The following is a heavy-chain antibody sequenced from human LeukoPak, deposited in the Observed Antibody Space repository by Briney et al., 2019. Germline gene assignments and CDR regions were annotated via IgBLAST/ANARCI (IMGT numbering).Heavy chain of an antibody. CDR2: IKPDGSEK. CDR3: VRGGTYWTVS. CDR1: GFVFSASY. J-gene: IGHJ5*01. V-gene: IGHV3-7*01. Sequence: GGSLRLSCAASGFVFSASYMSWVRKAPGKGLEWVATIKPDGSEKYHVDSVSGRFTISRDNTNDSLFLQMNSLRVNDTAVYYCVRGGTYWTVSWGQGTLVNVS.